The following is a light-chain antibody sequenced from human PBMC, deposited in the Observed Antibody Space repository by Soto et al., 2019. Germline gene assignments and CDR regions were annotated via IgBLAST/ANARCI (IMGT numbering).Light chain of an antibody. CDR1: GGDVGSFDS. CDR3: CSCSRRSPLYV. CDR2: DFS. J-gene: IGLJ1*01. V-gene: IGLV2-14*01. Sequence: QSALTQPASVSGSPGQSITISCTGAGGDVGSFDSVSWYQQHPGKAPKLMIYDFSNRPSGVSNRFSGSKSGNTASLTISGLQAEDEADYYCCSCSRRSPLYVFGTGTKLTVL.